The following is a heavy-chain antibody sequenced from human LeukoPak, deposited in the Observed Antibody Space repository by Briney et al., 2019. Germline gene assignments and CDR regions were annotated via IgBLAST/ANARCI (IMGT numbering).Heavy chain of an antibody. CDR1: AGSFENYY. CDR2: ISHSGST. D-gene: IGHD5-24*01. J-gene: IGHJ1*01. CDR3: ARDAWSAYGHNYFQH. Sequence: SETLSLTCTVSAGSFENYYWNWIRQPPGKGLEWIGYISHSGSTKYNSFFKSRVTLSVDTSKNQFSLKVTSVTAADTAVYYCARDAWSAYGHNYFQHWGQGTLVTVSS. V-gene: IGHV4-59*01.